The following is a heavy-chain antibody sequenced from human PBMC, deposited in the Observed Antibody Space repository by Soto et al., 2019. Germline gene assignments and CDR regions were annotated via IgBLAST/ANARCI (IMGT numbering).Heavy chain of an antibody. V-gene: IGHV3-23*01. J-gene: IGHJ6*02. CDR1: GFTFRSYA. D-gene: IGHD3-3*01. Sequence: EGQLLESGGGLVQPGGSLKLSCAASGFTFRSYAMTWVRQAPGKGLEWVSGISESGGRTNYADSVRGRFTISRDNSRNTLDLLMNSLRDEDTAVYYCAKDRATIFGVVWKYGMDVWGQGTTVSVSS. CDR3: AKDRATIFGVVWKYGMDV. CDR2: ISESGGRT.